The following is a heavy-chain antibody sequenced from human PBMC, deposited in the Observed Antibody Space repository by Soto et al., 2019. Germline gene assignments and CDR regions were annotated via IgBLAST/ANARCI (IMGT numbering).Heavy chain of an antibody. J-gene: IGHJ4*02. CDR3: ASSLRGVIFPFDY. CDR2: ISAGNGNT. D-gene: IGHD3-10*01. CDR1: GYTFTSYG. V-gene: IGHV1-18*01. Sequence: ASVKVSCKASGYTFTSYGISWVRQAPGQGLEWMGWISAGNGNTKYAQKFQGRVTITRDTSASTAYMELSSLRSEDTAVYYCASSLRGVIFPFDYWGQGTLVTVSS.